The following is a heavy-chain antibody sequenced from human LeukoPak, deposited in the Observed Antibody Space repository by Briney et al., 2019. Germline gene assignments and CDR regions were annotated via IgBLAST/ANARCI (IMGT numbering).Heavy chain of an antibody. CDR2: LIPIYGSA. J-gene: IGHJ3*02. D-gene: IGHD3-22*01. V-gene: IGHV1-69*06. Sequence: SVKVSCKASGGSFTFTSHAISWVRQAPGQGLEWMGGLIPIYGSANYAQKFQGRVTITSDKSTRTVYMELSSLRPEDSAVHYCAGFFYDNSGDAFDIWGQGTMVTVSS. CDR1: GGSFTFTSHA. CDR3: AGFFYDNSGDAFDI.